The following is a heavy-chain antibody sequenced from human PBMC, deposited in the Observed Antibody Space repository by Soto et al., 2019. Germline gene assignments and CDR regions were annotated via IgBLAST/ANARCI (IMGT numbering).Heavy chain of an antibody. CDR2: ISSSSSYI. D-gene: IGHD2-8*01. Sequence: GGSLRLSCAASGFTFSSYSMNWVRQAPGKGLEWVSSISSSSSYICYADSVKGRFTISRDNAKNSLYLQMNSLRAEDTAVYYCARDNGCTNGVCSYYYYYYGMDVWGQGTTVTVSS. V-gene: IGHV3-21*01. CDR1: GFTFSSYS. CDR3: ARDNGCTNGVCSYYYYYYGMDV. J-gene: IGHJ6*02.